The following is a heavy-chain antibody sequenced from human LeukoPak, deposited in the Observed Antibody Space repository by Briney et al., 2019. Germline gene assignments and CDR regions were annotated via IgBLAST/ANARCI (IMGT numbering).Heavy chain of an antibody. CDR2: IGTAGDI. Sequence: GGSLRLSCAASGFTFSSYDMHWVRQATGKGLEWVSGIGTAGDIYYPGSVKGRFTISRDNSKNTLYLQMNSLRAEDTAVYYCAKDGVGATDYWGQGTLVTVSS. V-gene: IGHV3-13*01. J-gene: IGHJ4*02. CDR1: GFTFSSYD. D-gene: IGHD1-26*01. CDR3: AKDGVGATDY.